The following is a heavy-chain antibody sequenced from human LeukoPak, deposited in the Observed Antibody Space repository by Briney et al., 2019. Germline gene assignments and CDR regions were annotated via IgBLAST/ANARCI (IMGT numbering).Heavy chain of an antibody. V-gene: IGHV1-2*02. CDR2: INPNSGGS. CDR1: GFTFSNYG. Sequence: PGGSLRLSCVASGFTFSNYGMHWVRQAPGQGLEWMGCINPNSGGSSYAQQVQGRVTMTRDTSTSTAYMDLSRLRSDDTAVYYCARGGAYYYDSSGYYDCWGQGTLVTVSS. J-gene: IGHJ4*02. CDR3: ARGGAYYYDSSGYYDC. D-gene: IGHD3-22*01.